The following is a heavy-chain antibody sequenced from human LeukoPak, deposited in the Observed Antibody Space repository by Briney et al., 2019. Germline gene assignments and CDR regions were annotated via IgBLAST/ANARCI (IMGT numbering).Heavy chain of an antibody. J-gene: IGHJ4*02. Sequence: SGRSLRLSCSASGLTFSSYTMNLVRQAPGKGLEWVSSITSGGTYIYYADSVKGRFTISRDNAKNSLFLQMNSLRAEDTAVYYCARENYQLLYGLDHWGQGTLVTVSS. V-gene: IGHV3-21*01. CDR3: ARENYQLLYGLDH. D-gene: IGHD2-2*02. CDR2: ITSGGTYI. CDR1: GLTFSSYT.